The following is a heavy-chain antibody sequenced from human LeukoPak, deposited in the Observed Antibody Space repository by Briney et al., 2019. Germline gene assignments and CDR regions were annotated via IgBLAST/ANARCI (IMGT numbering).Heavy chain of an antibody. Sequence: SETLSLTCAVYGGSFSGYYWSWIRQPPGKGLEWIGEINHSGSTNYNPSLKSRVTISVDTSKNQFSLKLSSVTAADTAVYYCAVWQQPVIDNDYWGQGTLVTVSS. CDR3: AVWQQPVIDNDY. V-gene: IGHV4-34*01. CDR1: GGSFSGYY. D-gene: IGHD6-13*01. J-gene: IGHJ4*02. CDR2: INHSGST.